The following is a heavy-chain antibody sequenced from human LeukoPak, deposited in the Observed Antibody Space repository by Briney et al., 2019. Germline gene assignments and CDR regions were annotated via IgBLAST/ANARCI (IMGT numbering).Heavy chain of an antibody. Sequence: SETLSLTCTVSGGSISSSSYSWSWIRQPPGKGLEWIGYIYHSGSTYYNPSLKSRVTISVDRSKNQFSPKLSSVTAADTAVYYCARGTSYYYYGMDVWGQGTTVTVSS. V-gene: IGHV4-30-2*01. J-gene: IGHJ6*02. CDR1: GGSISSSSYS. D-gene: IGHD2-2*01. CDR3: ARGTSYYYYGMDV. CDR2: IYHSGST.